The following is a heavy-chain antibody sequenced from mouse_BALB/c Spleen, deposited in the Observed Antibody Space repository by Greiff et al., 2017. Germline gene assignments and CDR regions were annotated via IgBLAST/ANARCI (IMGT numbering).Heavy chain of an antibody. CDR1: GFTFSSYA. CDR2: ISSGGSYT. CDR3: AGGNWGAY. J-gene: IGHJ3*01. D-gene: IGHD4-1*01. Sequence: EVQLVESGGGLVKPGGSLKLSCAASGFTFSSYAMSWVRQSPEKRLEWVAEISSGGSYTYYPDTVTGRFTISRDNAKNTLYLEMSSLRSEDTAMYYCAGGNWGAYWGQGTLVTVSA. V-gene: IGHV5-9-4*01.